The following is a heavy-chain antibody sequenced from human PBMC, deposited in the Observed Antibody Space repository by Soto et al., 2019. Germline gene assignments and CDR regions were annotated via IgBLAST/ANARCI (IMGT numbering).Heavy chain of an antibody. Sequence: QVQLMESGGGVVQPGRSLRLSCAASGFTFRTYGMHWVRQAPGKGLEWVAVISDDGKNKYNIASVEGRFTISRDNSKNTLFLQMNGLRTEDTAVYYCAKGGGSTYGSNDAFDIWRPGTMVTVSS. V-gene: IGHV3-30*18. CDR1: GFTFRTYG. D-gene: IGHD5-18*01. J-gene: IGHJ3*02. CDR3: AKGGGSTYGSNDAFDI. CDR2: ISDDGKNK.